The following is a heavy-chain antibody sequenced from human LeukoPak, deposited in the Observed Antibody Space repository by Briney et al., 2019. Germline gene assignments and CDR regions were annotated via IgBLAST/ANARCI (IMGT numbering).Heavy chain of an antibody. Sequence: GASVKVSCKASGYTFTGYYMHWVRQAPGQGLEWMGWINPNSGGTNYAQKFQGRVTMTRDTSISTAYMELSRLRSDDTAVYSCAAWGTTGTTLHYYYGMDVWGQGTTVTVSS. CDR2: INPNSGGT. CDR3: AAWGTTGTTLHYYYGMDV. V-gene: IGHV1-2*02. CDR1: GYTFTGYY. D-gene: IGHD1-1*01. J-gene: IGHJ6*02.